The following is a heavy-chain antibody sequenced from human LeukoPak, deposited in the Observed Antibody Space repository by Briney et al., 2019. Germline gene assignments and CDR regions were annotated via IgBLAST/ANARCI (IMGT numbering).Heavy chain of an antibody. J-gene: IGHJ3*02. CDR1: GFTFDDYA. V-gene: IGHV3-43*02. D-gene: IGHD2-2*01. Sequence: PGGSLRLSCAASGFTFDDYAMHWVRQAPGKGLEWVSLITGYGGSTYYADSVKGRFTISRDNSKNSLYLQMNSLRSEDTALYYCAKDIVPRDNWADGFDISGRGTMVT. CDR2: ITGYGGST. CDR3: AKDIVPRDNWADGFDI.